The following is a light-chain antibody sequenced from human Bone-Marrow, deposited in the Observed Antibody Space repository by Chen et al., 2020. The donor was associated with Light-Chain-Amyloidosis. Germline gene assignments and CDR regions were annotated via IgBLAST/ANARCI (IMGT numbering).Light chain of an antibody. CDR1: NIGSTS. Sequence: SSVLTQPSAVSVAPGQPAPIACGGNNIGSTSVHWYQQTPGQAPLLVVYDDSARPAGIPERLSGSNAGNTATLTISRVEAGDEADYYCQVWDRSSDRPVFGGGTKLTVL. CDR3: QVWDRSSDRPV. CDR2: DDS. V-gene: IGLV3-21*02. J-gene: IGLJ3*02.